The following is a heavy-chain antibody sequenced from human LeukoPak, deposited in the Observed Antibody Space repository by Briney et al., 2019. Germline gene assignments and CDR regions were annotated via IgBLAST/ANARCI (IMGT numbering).Heavy chain of an antibody. Sequence: PGGSLRLSCAASGFAFSTYWMHWVRQAPGKGLVWVSRIDSDGTRTTYADSVKGRFTISRDNSKNTLYLQMNSLRAEDTAVYYCASILRSSSGYNFDYWGQGTLVTVSS. CDR2: IDSDGTRT. J-gene: IGHJ4*02. V-gene: IGHV3-74*01. D-gene: IGHD3-10*01. CDR1: GFAFSTYW. CDR3: ASILRSSSGYNFDY.